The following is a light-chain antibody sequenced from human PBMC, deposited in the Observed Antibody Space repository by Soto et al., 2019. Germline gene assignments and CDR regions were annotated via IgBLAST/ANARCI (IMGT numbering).Light chain of an antibody. V-gene: IGKV1-5*03. CDR3: QQYNSYPWT. J-gene: IGKJ1*01. CDR2: EPS. CDR1: QSISSW. Sequence: DIQMTQSPSTLSASVGDRVTITCRASQSISSWLAWYQQRPGKAPKLLIYEPSIFESGVPSRFSGSGSGTQFTLTISSLQTDDFATYYGQQYNSYPWTFSQGTKVEIK.